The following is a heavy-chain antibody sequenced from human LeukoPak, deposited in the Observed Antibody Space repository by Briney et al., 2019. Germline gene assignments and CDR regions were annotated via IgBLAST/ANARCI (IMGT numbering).Heavy chain of an antibody. Sequence: PGGSLRLSCAASGFTFNNYWMHWVRQPPGRGLLWVSRINIDGRTTTYADSVKGRFTISRDNAKNTLYLQMNSLRVEDTAVYYCARSNSSGWYDYWGQGTLVTVSS. D-gene: IGHD6-19*01. CDR1: GFTFNNYW. CDR3: ARSNSSGWYDY. J-gene: IGHJ4*02. CDR2: INIDGRTT. V-gene: IGHV3-74*01.